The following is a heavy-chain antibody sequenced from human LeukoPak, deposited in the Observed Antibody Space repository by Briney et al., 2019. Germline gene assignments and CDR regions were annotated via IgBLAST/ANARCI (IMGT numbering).Heavy chain of an antibody. Sequence: GGSLRLSCAASGFTFSGFGMHWVRQAPGKGLEWVAFIRYDGSDKYYADSVRGRFTISRDNSKNTVFLQMNSLRVEDTALYYCAKDFTYYYESRGYIWGQGTQVTVSA. CDR1: GFTFSGFG. J-gene: IGHJ4*02. V-gene: IGHV3-30*02. D-gene: IGHD3-22*01. CDR2: IRYDGSDK. CDR3: AKDFTYYYESRGYI.